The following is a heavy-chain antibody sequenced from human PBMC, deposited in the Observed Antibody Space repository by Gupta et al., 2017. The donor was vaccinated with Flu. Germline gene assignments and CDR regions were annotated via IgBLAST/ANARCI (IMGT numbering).Heavy chain of an antibody. Sequence: EVQLLESGGGLVQPGGSLRLSCAASGFTFSSYAMSWVRQAPGQGLEWVSAISGSGGSTYYADSVKGRFTISRDNSKNTLYLQMNSLRAEDTAVYYCAKDKDLWDEYSSSWTSWFDPWGQGTLVTVSS. CDR1: GFTFSSYA. V-gene: IGHV3-23*01. CDR2: ISGSGGST. CDR3: AKDKDLWDEYSSSWTSWFDP. D-gene: IGHD6-13*01. J-gene: IGHJ5*02.